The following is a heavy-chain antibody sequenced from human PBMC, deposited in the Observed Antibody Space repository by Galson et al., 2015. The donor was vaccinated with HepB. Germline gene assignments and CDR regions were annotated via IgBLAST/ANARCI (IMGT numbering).Heavy chain of an antibody. V-gene: IGHV3-66*01. CDR2: IYSGGST. D-gene: IGHD2-15*01. CDR3: ARDLGGVVAANWFDP. J-gene: IGHJ5*02. Sequence: SLRLSCAASGFTVSSNYMSWVRQAPGKGLEWVSVIYSGGSTYYADSVKGRFTISRDNSKNTLYLQMNGLRAGDTAVYYCARDLGGVVAANWFDPWGQGTLVTVSS. CDR1: GFTVSSNY.